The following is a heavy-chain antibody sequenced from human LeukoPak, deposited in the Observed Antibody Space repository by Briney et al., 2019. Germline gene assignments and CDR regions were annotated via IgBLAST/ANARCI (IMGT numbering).Heavy chain of an antibody. CDR3: ARGEYSGSWSYYYYYMDV. V-gene: IGHV1-18*01. D-gene: IGHD6-13*01. Sequence: VASVKVSCKASGYTFTSYGIIWVRQAPGQGLECMGWISAYNGNTNYAQKLQGRVTMTTDISTSTAYMELRSLRSDDTAVYYCARGEYSGSWSYYYYYMDVWGKGTTVTVSS. J-gene: IGHJ6*03. CDR2: ISAYNGNT. CDR1: GYTFTSYG.